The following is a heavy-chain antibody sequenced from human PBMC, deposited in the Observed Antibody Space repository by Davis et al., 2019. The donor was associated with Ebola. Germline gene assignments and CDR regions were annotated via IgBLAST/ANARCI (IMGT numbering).Heavy chain of an antibody. Sequence: ASVKVSCKVSGYTLTELSMHWVRQAPGKGLEWMGGFDPEDGETIYAQKFQGRVTLTEDTLTDTAYMELSSLRSEDTAVYYCASGLWGSRGMDVWGKGTTVTVSS. V-gene: IGHV1-24*01. J-gene: IGHJ6*04. CDR2: FDPEDGET. D-gene: IGHD3-16*01. CDR1: GYTLTELS. CDR3: ASGLWGSRGMDV.